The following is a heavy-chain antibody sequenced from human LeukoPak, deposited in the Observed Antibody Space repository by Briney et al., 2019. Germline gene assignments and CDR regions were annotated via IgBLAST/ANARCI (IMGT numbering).Heavy chain of an antibody. J-gene: IGHJ6*02. V-gene: IGHV3-43*02. CDR1: GFTFDDYA. Sequence: GGSLRPSCAASGFTFDDYAMYWVRQAPGKGLEWVSLISGDGGGTYYADSVKGRFTISRDNSKNSLYLQMNSLRTEDTALYYCAKAGMGATLYSVMDVWGQGTTVTVSS. CDR3: AKAGMGATLYSVMDV. CDR2: ISGDGGGT. D-gene: IGHD1-26*01.